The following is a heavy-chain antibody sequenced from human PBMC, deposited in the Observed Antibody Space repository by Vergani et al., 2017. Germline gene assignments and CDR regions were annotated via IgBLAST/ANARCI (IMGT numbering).Heavy chain of an antibody. V-gene: IGHV4-59*04. CDR3: ARGRVPAAIRYYYYYYMDV. CDR2: IYHSGST. Sequence: QVQLQESGPGLVKPSQTLSLTCTVSGGSISSYYWSWIRQPPGKGLEWIGYIYHSGSTYYNPSLKSRVTISVDTSKNQFSLKLSSVTAADTAVYYCARGRVPAAIRYYYYYYMDVWGKGTTVTVSS. CDR1: GGSISSYY. J-gene: IGHJ6*03. D-gene: IGHD2-2*01.